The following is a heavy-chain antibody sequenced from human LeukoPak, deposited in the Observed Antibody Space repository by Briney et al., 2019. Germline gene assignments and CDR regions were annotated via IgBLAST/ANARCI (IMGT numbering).Heavy chain of an antibody. Sequence: QPGGSLRLSCAASGFTFSSYGMHCVRQAPGKGLEWVAFIAEDGSNEKYTDSVKGRFTISRDNSNNTLYLRMNSLRAEDTGVYYCAKDRETTSSGTFDYWGQGTLVTVSS. CDR2: IAEDGSNE. D-gene: IGHD1-1*01. J-gene: IGHJ4*02. CDR1: GFTFSSYG. CDR3: AKDRETTSSGTFDY. V-gene: IGHV3-30*18.